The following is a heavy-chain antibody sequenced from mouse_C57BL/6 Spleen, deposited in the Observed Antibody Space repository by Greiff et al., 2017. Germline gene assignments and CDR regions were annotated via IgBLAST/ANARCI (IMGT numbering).Heavy chain of an antibody. CDR2: ISSGSSTI. Sequence: DVMLVESGGGLVKPGGSLKLSCAASGFTFSDYGMHWVRQAPEKGLEWVAYISSGSSTIYYADTVKGRFTISRDNAKNTLFLQMTSLRSEDTAMYYCAGGGYDYLFAYWGQGTLVTVSA. D-gene: IGHD2-4*01. CDR3: AGGGYDYLFAY. J-gene: IGHJ3*01. V-gene: IGHV5-17*01. CDR1: GFTFSDYG.